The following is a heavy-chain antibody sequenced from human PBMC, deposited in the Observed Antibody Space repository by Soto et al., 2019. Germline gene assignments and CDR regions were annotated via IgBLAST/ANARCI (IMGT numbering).Heavy chain of an antibody. V-gene: IGHV4-39*01. D-gene: IGHD6-13*01. CDR2: IYYSGST. CDR1: GGSISSSSYY. Sequence: PSETLSLTCTVSGGSISSSSYYWGWIRQPPGKGLEWIGSIYYSGSTYYNPSLKSRVTISVDTSKNQFSLKLSSVTAADTAVYYCARPGYSSSGSDYWGQGTLVTVSS. J-gene: IGHJ4*02. CDR3: ARPGYSSSGSDY.